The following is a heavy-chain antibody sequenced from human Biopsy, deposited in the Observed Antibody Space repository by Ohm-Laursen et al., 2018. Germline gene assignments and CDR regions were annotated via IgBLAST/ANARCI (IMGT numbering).Heavy chain of an antibody. V-gene: IGHV4-59*01. CDR2: VYYSGGT. CDR1: GDSISSYY. CDR3: ARDRGFYSDRTVPGYFDL. D-gene: IGHD3-22*01. Sequence: SDTLSLTCTVSGDSISSYYWSWIRQPPGKGLEWIGYVYYSGGTDYNPPLQSRVTISVDTSKDHFSLRLRSVTPADTAIYYCARDRGFYSDRTVPGYFDLWGRGTLVTVSS. J-gene: IGHJ2*01.